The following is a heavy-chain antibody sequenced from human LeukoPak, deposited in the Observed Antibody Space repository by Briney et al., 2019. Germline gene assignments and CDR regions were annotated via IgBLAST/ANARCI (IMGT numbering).Heavy chain of an antibody. D-gene: IGHD1-7*01. J-gene: IGHJ4*02. V-gene: IGHV3-74*01. CDR1: GFTFSSYW. Sequence: GGSLRLSCAASGFTFSSYWMHWVRQAPGKGLVWVSRINSDGSSTSYADSVKGRITISRDNAKNTLYLQMNGLRAEDTAVYYCARDRRRGITGTHYFDYWGQGTLVTVSS. CDR3: ARDRRRGITGTHYFDY. CDR2: INSDGSST.